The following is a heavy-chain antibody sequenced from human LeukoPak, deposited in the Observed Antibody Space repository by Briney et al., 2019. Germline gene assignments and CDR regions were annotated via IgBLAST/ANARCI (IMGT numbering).Heavy chain of an antibody. V-gene: IGHV3-11*01. CDR3: ARGQLYYDSSGYPLFDY. J-gene: IGHJ4*02. Sequence: PGGSLRLSCAASGFTFSDYHMSWIRQAPGKGLEWVSYISSSGSTIYYADSVKGRFTISRDNAKNSLYLQMNSLRAEDTAVYYCARGQLYYDSSGYPLFDYWGQGTLVTVSS. CDR2: ISSSGSTI. CDR1: GFTFSDYH. D-gene: IGHD3-22*01.